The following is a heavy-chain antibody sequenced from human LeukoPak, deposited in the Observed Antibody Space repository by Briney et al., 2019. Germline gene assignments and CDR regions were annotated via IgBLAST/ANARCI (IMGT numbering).Heavy chain of an antibody. J-gene: IGHJ4*02. D-gene: IGHD2-2*01. Sequence: GGSLRLPCAASGITFSTYSTTWVRQAPGKGLEWVSSINSGSSSRYYADSVKGRFIISRDNAKNSLYLQMNSLRAEDTAVYYCARAQCTSTTCSYYFDYWGQGTLVTVPS. CDR2: INSGSSSR. V-gene: IGHV3-21*01. CDR3: ARAQCTSTTCSYYFDY. CDR1: GITFSTYS.